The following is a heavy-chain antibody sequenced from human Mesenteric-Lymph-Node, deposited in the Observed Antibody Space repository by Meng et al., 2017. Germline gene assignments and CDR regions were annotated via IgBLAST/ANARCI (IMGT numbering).Heavy chain of an antibody. CDR1: GYTLTELS. CDR3: AREPHPSTGWYSSGWYDY. V-gene: IGHV1-24*01. D-gene: IGHD6-19*01. J-gene: IGHJ4*02. Sequence: ASVKVSCKVSGYTLTELSMHWVRQAPGKGLEWMGGFDPEDGETIYAQKFQGRVTMTTDTSTSTAYMELRSLRSDDTAVYYCAREPHPSTGWYSSGWYDYWGQGTLVTVSS. CDR2: FDPEDGET.